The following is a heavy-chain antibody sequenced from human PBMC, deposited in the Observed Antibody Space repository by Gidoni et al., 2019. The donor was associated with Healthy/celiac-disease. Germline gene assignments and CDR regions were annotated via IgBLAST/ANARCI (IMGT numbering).Heavy chain of an antibody. V-gene: IGHV3-11*06. CDR1: GFTFSDYY. D-gene: IGHD4-4*01. CDR3: ARGQVTTSWFDP. CDR2: ISSSSSYT. Sequence: QVQLVESGGGLVKPGGSLRLSCAASGFTFSDYYISWIRQAPGKGLEWVSYISSSSSYTNYADSVKGRFTISRDNAKNSLYLQMNSLRAEDTAVYYCARGQVTTSWFDPWGQGTLVTVSS. J-gene: IGHJ5*02.